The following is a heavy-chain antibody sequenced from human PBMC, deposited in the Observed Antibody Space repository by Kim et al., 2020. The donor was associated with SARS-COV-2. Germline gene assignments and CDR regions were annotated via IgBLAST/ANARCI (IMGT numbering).Heavy chain of an antibody. CDR1: GGSISSYY. J-gene: IGHJ6*02. CDR2: IYYSGNT. D-gene: IGHD7-27*01. Sequence: SETLSLTCTVSGGSISSYYWSWVRQPPGKGLEWIGYIYYSGNTNYNPSLKSRVTISVDTSKNLFSLKLNSVTAADTAVYYCARDNWGSAYYYYGMDVWGQGTTVTVSS. V-gene: IGHV4-59*01. CDR3: ARDNWGSAYYYYGMDV.